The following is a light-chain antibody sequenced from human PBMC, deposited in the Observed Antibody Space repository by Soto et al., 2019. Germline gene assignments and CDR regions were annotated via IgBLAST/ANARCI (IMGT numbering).Light chain of an antibody. CDR1: SSDVGGYNY. V-gene: IGLV2-14*01. CDR3: SSYTNMRTVV. CDR2: EVT. J-gene: IGLJ2*01. Sequence: QSVLTQPASVSGSPGQSITISCTGTSSDVGGYNYVSWYQQYPGKAPKLILYEVTNRPSGGSNRFSDSKSGNTASLTISGLRSEDEGDYYCSSYTNMRTVVFGGGTQLTVL.